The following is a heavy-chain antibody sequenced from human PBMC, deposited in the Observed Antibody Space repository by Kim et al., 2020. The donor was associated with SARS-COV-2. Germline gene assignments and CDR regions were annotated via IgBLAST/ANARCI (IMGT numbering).Heavy chain of an antibody. Sequence: ASVKVSCKTSGYTFDAYYMHWVRQVPGQGLEWMGWINPNSGDTEYAQRFQGRVTMTRDTSIRTGYMEVSGLKFDDTAVYYCTRDGVGATPLDFWGQGTLLRVSS. CDR1: GYTFDAYY. J-gene: IGHJ4*02. CDR3: TRDGVGATPLDF. V-gene: IGHV1-2*02. CDR2: INPNSGDT. D-gene: IGHD1-26*01.